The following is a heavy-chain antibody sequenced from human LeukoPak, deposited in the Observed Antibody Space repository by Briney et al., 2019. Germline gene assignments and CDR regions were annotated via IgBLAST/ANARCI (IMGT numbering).Heavy chain of an antibody. J-gene: IGHJ4*02. CDR2: MYLSGTT. V-gene: IGHV4-4*02. D-gene: IGHD3-22*01. CDR3: AGLVGRYSSGLYYYYFDY. Sequence: SETLSLTCTVSGDPINSLDLWSWVRQPPGKGLEWIGEMYLSGTTHSNPSVKSRVTISIDKSKNQFFLNLSSVTAADTAVYYCAGLVGRYSSGLYYYYFDYWGQGTLVTVSS. CDR1: GDPINSLDL.